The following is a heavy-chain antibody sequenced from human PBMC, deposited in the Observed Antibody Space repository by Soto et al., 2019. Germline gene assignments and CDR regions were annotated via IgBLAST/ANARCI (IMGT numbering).Heavy chain of an antibody. CDR1: GDSVSSGSYY. V-gene: IGHV4-61*01. D-gene: IGHD3-22*01. CDR3: ARTNSRGHWAAWY. Sequence: PSETLSLTCTISGDSVSSGSYYWSWIRQAPGKGLEWIGYIQSSGNTNYNPSLKSRVTITINTSKNQFSLNLTSVTAADTAVYYCARTNSRGHWAAWYWGQGTLVTVSS. J-gene: IGHJ4*02. CDR2: IQSSGNT.